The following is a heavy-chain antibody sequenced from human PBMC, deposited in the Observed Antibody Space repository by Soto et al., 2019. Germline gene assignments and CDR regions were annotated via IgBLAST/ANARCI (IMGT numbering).Heavy chain of an antibody. CDR2: INPNSGGT. CDR3: AREYGYSYGYDAFDI. CDR1: GYPFTGYY. Sequence: ASGQVSFKASGYPFTGYYMHLVRQAPGQGLEWMGWINPNSGGTNYAQKFQGRVTMTRDTSISTAYMELSRLRSDDTAVYYCAREYGYSYGYDAFDIWGQGTLVTVSS. D-gene: IGHD5-18*01. V-gene: IGHV1-2*02. J-gene: IGHJ3*02.